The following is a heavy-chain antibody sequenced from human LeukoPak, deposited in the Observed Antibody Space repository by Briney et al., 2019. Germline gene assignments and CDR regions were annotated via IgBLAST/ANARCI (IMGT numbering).Heavy chain of an antibody. D-gene: IGHD4-23*01. CDR3: AKQCDYGGNYYFDY. CDR2: ISGNGGIT. Sequence: GGSLRLSCAASGFTFSNYGMNWVRQAPGKGPEWVLGISGNGGITYNADSVEGRFTISRGNSKNTLYLQMNSLRAEDTALYYCAKQCDYGGNYYFDYWGQGTLVTVSS. J-gene: IGHJ4*02. V-gene: IGHV3-23*01. CDR1: GFTFSNYG.